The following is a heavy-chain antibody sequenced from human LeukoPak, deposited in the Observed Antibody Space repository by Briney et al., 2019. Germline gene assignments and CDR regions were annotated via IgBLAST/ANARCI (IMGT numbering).Heavy chain of an antibody. J-gene: IGHJ4*02. V-gene: IGHV3-23*01. CDR1: GFTFSSYA. Sequence: GGSLRLSCAASGFTFSSYAMSWVRQAPGKGLEWVSAISGSGGSTYYADSVKGRFTISRDNSKNSLYLQMNSLRAEDTAVYYCAVATIKDYFDYWGQGTLVTVSS. CDR2: ISGSGGST. CDR3: AVATIKDYFDY. D-gene: IGHD5-24*01.